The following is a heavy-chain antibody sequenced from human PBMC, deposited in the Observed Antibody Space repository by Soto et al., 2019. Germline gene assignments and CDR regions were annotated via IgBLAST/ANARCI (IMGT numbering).Heavy chain of an antibody. J-gene: IGHJ4*02. CDR3: ASPTVGGFDR. CDR2: INTDGSGT. V-gene: IGHV3-74*01. D-gene: IGHD3-16*01. CDR1: GFTFRTYW. Sequence: EVQLVESGGGLVQPGGSLRLSCAASGFTFRTYWMHWVRQVAGKGLEWVSHINTDGSGTSYADSVEGRFTISRDNAKNTLYLQMNNLRAEDTAIYHCASPTVGGFDRWGQGTLVTVSS.